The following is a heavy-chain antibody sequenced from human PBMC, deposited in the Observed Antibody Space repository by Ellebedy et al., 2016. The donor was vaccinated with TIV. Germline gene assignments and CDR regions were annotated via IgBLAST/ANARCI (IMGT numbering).Heavy chain of an antibody. CDR2: ISGSGGST. V-gene: IGHV3-23*01. Sequence: GESLKISCAASGFTFGFSFSRSAMSWVRQAPGKGLEWVSAISGSGGSTYYADSVKGRFTISRDNSKNTLYLQLNSLRAEDAVLYYCARTSTMTTFGASDFWGQGTMVTVSS. CDR3: ARTSTMTTFGASDF. J-gene: IGHJ3*01. CDR1: GFTFGFSFSRSA. D-gene: IGHD3-16*01.